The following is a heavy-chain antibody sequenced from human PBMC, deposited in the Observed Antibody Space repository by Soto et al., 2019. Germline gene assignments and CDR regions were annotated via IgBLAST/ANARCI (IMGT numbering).Heavy chain of an antibody. CDR3: ARHPLLTTLTPKTFDV. Sequence: QLQLQESGPGLVKPSEALSLTCTVSGGSISSSSYYWGWIRQPPGKGLEWIGSVYYSGSTYYNPSLKASVNISRDPSKNQFPLKLSSVTAADTAVYYCARHPLLTTLTPKTFDVWGQGTMVTVSS. CDR2: VYYSGST. J-gene: IGHJ3*01. D-gene: IGHD4-17*01. V-gene: IGHV4-39*01. CDR1: GGSISSSSYY.